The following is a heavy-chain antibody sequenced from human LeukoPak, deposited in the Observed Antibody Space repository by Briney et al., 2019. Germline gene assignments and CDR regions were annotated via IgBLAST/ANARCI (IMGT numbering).Heavy chain of an antibody. V-gene: IGHV3-7*01. D-gene: IGHD3-16*01. CDR2: IKHDESEK. CDR3: TRRLDD. CDR1: GFSFNSDW. Sequence: GALRLSCAASGFSFNSDWMDWVRQAPGKGLEWVANIKHDESEKNYLDSVKGRFTISRDNAQNSLYLQMNGLRVEDTAVYYCTRRLDDWGQGTLVTVSS. J-gene: IGHJ4*02.